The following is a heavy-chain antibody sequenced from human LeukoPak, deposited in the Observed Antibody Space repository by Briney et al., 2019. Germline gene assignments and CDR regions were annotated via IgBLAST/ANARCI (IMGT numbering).Heavy chain of an antibody. Sequence: GGSLRLSCAASGFTFSSYWMHWVRQAPGKGLVWVSRINSDGSSTSYADSVKGRFTISRDNAKNTLYLQMNSLRAEDTAVYYCARVAYYYDSSREARAFDIWGQGTMVTVSS. CDR2: INSDGSST. CDR3: ARVAYYYDSSREARAFDI. CDR1: GFTFSSYW. J-gene: IGHJ3*02. D-gene: IGHD3-22*01. V-gene: IGHV3-74*01.